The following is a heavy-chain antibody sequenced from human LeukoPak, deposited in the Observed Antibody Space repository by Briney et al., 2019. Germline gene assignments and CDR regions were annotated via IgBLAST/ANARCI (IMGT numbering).Heavy chain of an antibody. CDR1: GGSISGGGYY. Sequence: SETLSLTCTVSGGSISGGGYYWSWIRQHPGKGLEWIGYIYYSGSTYYNPSLKSRVTISVDTSKNQFSLKLSSVTAADTAVYYCARALTPLLWFGELPNWFDPWGQGTLVTVSS. D-gene: IGHD3-10*01. V-gene: IGHV4-31*03. CDR3: ARALTPLLWFGELPNWFDP. J-gene: IGHJ5*02. CDR2: IYYSGST.